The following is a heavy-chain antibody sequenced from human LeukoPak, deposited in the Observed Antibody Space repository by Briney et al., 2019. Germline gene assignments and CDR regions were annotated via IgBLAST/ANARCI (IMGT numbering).Heavy chain of an antibody. D-gene: IGHD4-17*01. V-gene: IGHV3-21*04. J-gene: IGHJ4*02. CDR3: AKDIHGDYGGVDY. Sequence: GGSLRLSCAASGLTFSRYSMNWVRQAPGKGLEWVSSIGSTSRSIYYADSVKGRFTISRDNSENTLFLQMNSLRAEDTALYYCAKDIHGDYGGVDYWGQGTLVTVSS. CDR1: GLTFSRYS. CDR2: IGSTSRSI.